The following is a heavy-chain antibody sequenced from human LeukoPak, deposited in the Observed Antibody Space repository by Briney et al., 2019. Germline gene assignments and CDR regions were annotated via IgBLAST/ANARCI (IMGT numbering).Heavy chain of an antibody. CDR3: ARRGYSYPFDY. Sequence: GESLKISXKGSGYRFSNYWIGWVRQMPGKGLEWTGIIYPDDSDIIYSPSFQGQVTISADKSISTAYLQWSSLKASDTAMYYCARRGYSYPFDYWGQGTLVTVSS. V-gene: IGHV5-51*01. CDR2: IYPDDSDI. CDR1: GYRFSNYW. J-gene: IGHJ4*02. D-gene: IGHD5-18*01.